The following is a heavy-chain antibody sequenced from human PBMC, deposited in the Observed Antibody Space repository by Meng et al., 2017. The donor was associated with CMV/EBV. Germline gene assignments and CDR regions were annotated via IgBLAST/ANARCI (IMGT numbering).Heavy chain of an antibody. CDR1: GGSISSYY. D-gene: IGHD3-3*01. CDR3: ARRTIFGVVIDY. Sequence: SETLSLTCTVSGGSISSYYWSWIRQPPGKGLEWIGYIYYSGSTYYNPSLKSRVTISVDTSKNQFSLKLSSVTAADTAVYYCARRTIFGVVIDYWGQGTLVTVSS. J-gene: IGHJ4*02. V-gene: IGHV4-59*08. CDR2: IYYSGST.